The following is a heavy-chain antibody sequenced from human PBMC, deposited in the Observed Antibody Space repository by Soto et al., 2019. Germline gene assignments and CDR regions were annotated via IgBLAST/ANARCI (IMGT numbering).Heavy chain of an antibody. CDR2: IWYYGSNK. Sequence: QVQLVESGGGVVQPGRSLRLSCAASGFTFSSYGMHWVRQAPGKGLEWVAVIWYYGSNKYYADSVKGRFTISRDNSKNTLYLQMNSLRAEDTAVYYCARDARPYFTMVRGVKKNWFDPWGQGTLVTVSS. CDR1: GFTFSSYG. V-gene: IGHV3-33*01. J-gene: IGHJ5*02. D-gene: IGHD3-10*01. CDR3: ARDARPYFTMVRGVKKNWFDP.